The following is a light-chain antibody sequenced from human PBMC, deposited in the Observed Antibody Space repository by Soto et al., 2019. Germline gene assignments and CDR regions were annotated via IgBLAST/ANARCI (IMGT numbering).Light chain of an antibody. Sequence: QSALTQPPSASGSLGQSVTISCTGTSSDVGGYNHVSWYQQHPGKAPKLLIYDVSYRPSGVPDRFSGSKSGNTASLTVSGLEDEDETDYYCSSYGGSNSLVFGTGTKLTVL. V-gene: IGLV2-8*01. CDR3: SSYGGSNSLV. J-gene: IGLJ1*01. CDR2: DVS. CDR1: SSDVGGYNH.